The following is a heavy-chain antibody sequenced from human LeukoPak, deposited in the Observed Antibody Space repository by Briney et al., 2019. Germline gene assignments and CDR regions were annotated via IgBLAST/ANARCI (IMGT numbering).Heavy chain of an antibody. V-gene: IGHV4-34*01. Sequence: SETLSLTCAVSGGSSSGYSCSWIRQAPGKGLEWIGEITRSGGTNYTPSLKGRVTVSLDTSKNQFSLKLSSVTDADTAVYYCATRGYWGQGTLVTVSS. D-gene: IGHD3-10*01. J-gene: IGHJ4*02. CDR3: ATRGY. CDR2: ITRSGGT. CDR1: GGSSSGYS.